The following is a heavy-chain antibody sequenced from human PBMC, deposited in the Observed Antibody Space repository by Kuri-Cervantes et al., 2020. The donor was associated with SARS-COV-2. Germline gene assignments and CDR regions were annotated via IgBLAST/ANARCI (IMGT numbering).Heavy chain of an antibody. CDR1: GDIFSSHT. CDR2: IIPIFGTA. Sequence: VKVSCKASGDIFSSHTISWVRQAPGQGLEWMGGIIPIFGTANYAQKFQGRVTITADEPTSTAYMELSSLRSEDTAVYYCARDCGDCYNDDAFDIWGQGTMVTVSS. CDR3: ARDCGDCYNDDAFDI. D-gene: IGHD2-21*02. J-gene: IGHJ3*02. V-gene: IGHV1-69*01.